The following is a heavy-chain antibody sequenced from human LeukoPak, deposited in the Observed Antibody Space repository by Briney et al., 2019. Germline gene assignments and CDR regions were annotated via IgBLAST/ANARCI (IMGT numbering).Heavy chain of an antibody. D-gene: IGHD2-15*01. CDR2: IYSGGST. Sequence: PGGSLRLSCAASGFTVSSNYMSWVRQAPGKGLEWVSVIYSGGSTYYADSVKGRFTISRDNSKNTLYLQMNSLRAEDTAVYYCAAGWTARVAATPFDYWGQGTLVTVSS. V-gene: IGHV3-53*01. J-gene: IGHJ4*02. CDR3: AAGWTARVAATPFDY. CDR1: GFTVSSNY.